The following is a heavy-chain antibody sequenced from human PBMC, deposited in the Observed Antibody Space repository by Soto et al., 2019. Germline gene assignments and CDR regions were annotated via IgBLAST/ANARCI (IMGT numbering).Heavy chain of an antibody. CDR1: GFTVSSNY. Sequence: PGGSLRLSCAASGFTVSSNYMSWVRQAPGKGLEWVSVIYSGGSTYYADSVKGRFTISRDNSKNTLFLQMNSLRAEDTAVYYCARAIAVAGIFDYWGQGTLVTVSS. D-gene: IGHD6-19*01. CDR3: ARAIAVAGIFDY. J-gene: IGHJ4*02. V-gene: IGHV3-53*01. CDR2: IYSGGST.